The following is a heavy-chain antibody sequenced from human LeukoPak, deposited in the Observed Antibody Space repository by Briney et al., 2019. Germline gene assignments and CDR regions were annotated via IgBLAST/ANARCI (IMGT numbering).Heavy chain of an antibody. J-gene: IGHJ6*02. CDR2: ISHSGST. CDR1: GGSFSGYY. CDR3: ARALVAAAGTKPGMDV. V-gene: IGHV4-34*01. D-gene: IGHD6-13*01. Sequence: PSETLSLTCAVYGGSFSGYYWSWIRQPPGKGLEWIGEISHSGSTNYNPSLKSRVTTSVDTSKNQFSLKLSSVTAADTAVYYCARALVAAAGTKPGMDVWGQGTTVTVSS.